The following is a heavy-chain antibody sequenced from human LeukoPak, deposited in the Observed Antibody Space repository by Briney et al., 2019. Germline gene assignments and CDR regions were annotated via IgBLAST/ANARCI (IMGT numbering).Heavy chain of an antibody. Sequence: SETLSLTCTVSGGSISSYYWSWIRQPPGKGLEWIGYIYYSGSTNYSPSLKSRVTILVHTSKNQFSLKLSSVTAADTAVYYCARGVAAAGPGDPFWFDPWGQGTLVTVSS. D-gene: IGHD6-13*01. J-gene: IGHJ5*02. CDR1: GGSISSYY. CDR2: IYYSGST. V-gene: IGHV4-59*01. CDR3: ARGVAAAGPGDPFWFDP.